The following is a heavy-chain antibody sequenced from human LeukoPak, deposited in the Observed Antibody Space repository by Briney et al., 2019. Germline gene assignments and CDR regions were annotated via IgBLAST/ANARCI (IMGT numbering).Heavy chain of an antibody. CDR3: AKAPVTSCRGAYCYPFDS. D-gene: IGHD2-21*01. Sequence: GGSLRLSCAASGFTFISYWMSWVRQAPGKGLEWVAATSSSDAGTYHADSVRGWFTISRDNSKNTLYLQMNSLRAEDAAVYFCAKAPVTSCRGAYCYPFDSWGQGTLVTVSS. CDR1: GFTFISYW. CDR2: TSSSDAGT. J-gene: IGHJ4*02. V-gene: IGHV3-23*01.